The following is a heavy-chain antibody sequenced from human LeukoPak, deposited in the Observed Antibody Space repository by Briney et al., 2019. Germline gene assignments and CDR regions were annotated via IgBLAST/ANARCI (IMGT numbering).Heavy chain of an antibody. D-gene: IGHD5-18*01. CDR1: GFTFSNYA. J-gene: IGHJ6*02. CDR2: ISGSGGST. CDR3: ARYSYGYGMDV. V-gene: IGHV3-23*01. Sequence: PGGSLRLSCAASGFTFSNYAMRWVRQAPGRGLEWVSAISGSGGSTYYADSVRGRFTIFRDNSKNTLHLQMNGLRAEDTALYYCARYSYGYGMDVWGQGTSVTVSS.